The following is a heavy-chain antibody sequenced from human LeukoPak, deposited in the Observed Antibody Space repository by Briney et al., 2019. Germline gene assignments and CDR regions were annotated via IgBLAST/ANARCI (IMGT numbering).Heavy chain of an antibody. D-gene: IGHD3-9*01. J-gene: IGHJ4*02. CDR1: GFTFSTYA. Sequence: PGGSLRLSCAASGFTFSTYAMTWVRQAPGKGLELVSSISGSGGNTYYADSVEGRFTISRDNSKNTLYLQMNSLRAEDTAVYYCAKPEVRYFDWLLYFDQWGQGTLVTVSS. CDR2: ISGSGGNT. V-gene: IGHV3-23*01. CDR3: AKPEVRYFDWLLYFDQ.